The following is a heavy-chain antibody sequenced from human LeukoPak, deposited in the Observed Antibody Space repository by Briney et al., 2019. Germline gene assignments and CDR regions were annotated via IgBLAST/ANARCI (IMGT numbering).Heavy chain of an antibody. Sequence: PSETLSLTCTVSGGSISSYYWSWIRQPAGKGLEWIGRIYTSGSTNYNPSLKSRVTMSVDTSKNPFSLKLSSVTAADTAVYYCARDRVATGYYYGMDVWGQGTTVTVSS. CDR1: GGSISSYY. CDR3: ARDRVATGYYYGMDV. D-gene: IGHD5-12*01. V-gene: IGHV4-4*07. J-gene: IGHJ6*02. CDR2: IYTSGST.